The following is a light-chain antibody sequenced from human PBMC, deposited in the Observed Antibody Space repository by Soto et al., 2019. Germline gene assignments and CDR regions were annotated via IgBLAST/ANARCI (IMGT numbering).Light chain of an antibody. CDR1: ISDVGGYNY. CDR2: DVI. J-gene: IGLJ2*01. CDR3: SSYASSSTYVL. V-gene: IGLV2-14*01. Sequence: QSVLTQPASVSGSPGQSITISCTGTISDVGGYNYVSWYQQHPGKAPKLMIYDVISRPSRVSNRFSGSKSGNTASLTISGLQAEDEADYYCSSYASSSTYVLFGGGTKVTVL.